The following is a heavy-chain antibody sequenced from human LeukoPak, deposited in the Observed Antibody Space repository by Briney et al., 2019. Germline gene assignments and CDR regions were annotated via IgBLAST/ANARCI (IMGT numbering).Heavy chain of an antibody. V-gene: IGHV4-4*07. J-gene: IGHJ2*01. Sequence: PSEALSLTCTVSGGSISSHDWTWIRQPAGKGLEWIGRIYISGSPNYNPSLKSRVTMSVDTSKNQCSLKLTSVTAADTAVYYCAKVKGRIVGAIFDLWGRGTLVTVSS. CDR1: GGSISSHD. CDR2: IYISGSP. CDR3: AKVKGRIVGAIFDL. D-gene: IGHD1-26*01.